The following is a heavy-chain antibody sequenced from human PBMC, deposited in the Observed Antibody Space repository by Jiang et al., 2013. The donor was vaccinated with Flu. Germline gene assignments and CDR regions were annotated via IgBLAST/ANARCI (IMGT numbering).Heavy chain of an antibody. V-gene: IGHV2-26*01. J-gene: IGHJ4*02. CDR3: ARIHPNVPTYYDFWTEMNYFDY. D-gene: IGHD3/OR15-3a*01. CDR2: IFSNDEK. CDR1: GFSLSNARMG. Sequence: PTQTLTLTCTVSGFSLSNARMGVSWIRQPPGKALEWLAHIFSNDEKSYSTSLKSRLTVSKDTSKSQVVLTMTNMDPVDTATYYCARIHPNVPTYYDFWTEMNYFDYWGQGTLVTVSS.